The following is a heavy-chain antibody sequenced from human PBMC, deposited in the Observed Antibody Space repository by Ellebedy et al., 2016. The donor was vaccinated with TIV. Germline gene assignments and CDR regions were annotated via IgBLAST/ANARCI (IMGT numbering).Heavy chain of an antibody. CDR1: GFTFSSYA. V-gene: IGHV3-23*01. J-gene: IGHJ4*02. CDR2: ISGSGGST. CDR3: AKEETVATIDY. Sequence: GESLKISCAASGFTFSSYAMSWVRQAPGKGLEWVSAISGSGGSTYYADSVKGRFTISRDNSKNTLYLQMNSLRAEDTAVYYCAKEETVATIDYWGQGTLVTVSS. D-gene: IGHD5-12*01.